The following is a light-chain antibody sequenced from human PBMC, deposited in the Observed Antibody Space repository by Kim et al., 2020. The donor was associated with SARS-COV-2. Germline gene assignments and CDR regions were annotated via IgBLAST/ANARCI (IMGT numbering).Light chain of an antibody. J-gene: IGKJ2*01. CDR2: LGS. CDR3: MQTLQTPYT. Sequence: DIVMTQSPLSLPVTPGEPASISCRSSQSLLHSNGYNYLDWYLQKPGQSPQLLICLGSYRASGVPDRFSGSGSGKDFTLKISRVEAEDVGVYYCMQTLQTPYTFGQGTKLEI. CDR1: QSLLHSNGYNY. V-gene: IGKV2-28*01.